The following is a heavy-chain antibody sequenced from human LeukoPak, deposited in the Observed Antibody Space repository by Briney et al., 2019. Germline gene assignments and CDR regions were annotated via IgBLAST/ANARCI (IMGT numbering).Heavy chain of an antibody. CDR2: IYYSGST. CDR1: GGSISSYY. Sequence: PSETLSLTCTVSGGSISSYYWSWIRQPPGKGLEWIGYIYYSGSTNYNPSLKSRVTISVDTSKNQFSLKLSSVTAADTAVYYCAGAGDLYYYYMDVWGKGTTVTVSS. V-gene: IGHV4-59*01. J-gene: IGHJ6*03. D-gene: IGHD7-27*01. CDR3: AGAGDLYYYYMDV.